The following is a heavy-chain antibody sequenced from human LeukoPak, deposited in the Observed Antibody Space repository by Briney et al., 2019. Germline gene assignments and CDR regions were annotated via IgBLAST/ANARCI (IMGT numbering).Heavy chain of an antibody. D-gene: IGHD1-1*01. CDR2: IYSGGST. CDR3: AREVLGWPTTGGMDV. J-gene: IGHJ6*02. Sequence: GGSLRLSCAASGFTVSSNYMSWVRQAPGKGLEWVSVIYSGGSTYYADSVKGRFTISRDNSKNTLYLQMNSLRAEDTAVYYCAREVLGWPTTGGMDVWGQGTTVTVSS. V-gene: IGHV3-66*01. CDR1: GFTVSSNY.